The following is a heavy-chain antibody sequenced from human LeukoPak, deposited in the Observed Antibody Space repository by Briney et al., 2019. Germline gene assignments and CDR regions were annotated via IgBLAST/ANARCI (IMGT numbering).Heavy chain of an antibody. CDR2: VYYSGST. CDR3: ARADSYAYYFDY. J-gene: IGHJ4*02. D-gene: IGHD5-18*01. V-gene: IGHV4-59*08. CDR1: GGSISSYY. Sequence: SETLSLTCTVSGGSISSYYWSWIRQPPGKGLEWIGYVYYSGSTNYNPSLKSRVTISVDTSKNQLSLKLTSMTAADTAVFYCARADSYAYYFDYWGQGTLVTVSS.